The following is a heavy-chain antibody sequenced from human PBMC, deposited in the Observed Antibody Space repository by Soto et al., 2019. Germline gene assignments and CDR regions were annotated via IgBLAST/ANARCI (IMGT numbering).Heavy chain of an antibody. V-gene: IGHV3-33*01. CDR1: GFTFSSYG. CDR3: ARADPTTSWFDP. J-gene: IGHJ5*02. D-gene: IGHD4-17*01. Sequence: GGSLRLSCAASGFTFSSYGMHWVRQAPGKGLEWVAVIWYDGSNKYYADSVKGRFTISRDNSKNTLYLQMNSLRAEDTAVYYCARADPTTSWFDPWGQGTLVTVSS. CDR2: IWYDGSNK.